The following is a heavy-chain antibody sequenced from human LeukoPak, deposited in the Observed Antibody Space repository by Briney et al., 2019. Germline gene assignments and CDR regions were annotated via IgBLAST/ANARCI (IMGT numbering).Heavy chain of an antibody. V-gene: IGHV3-30-3*01. D-gene: IGHD1-26*01. CDR3: ARDARIVGPNRDAFDI. Sequence: GGSLRLSCAASGFTFSSYAMHWVRQAPGKGLEWVAVISYDGSNKYYADSVKGRFTISRDNSKNTLYLQMNSLRAEDTAVYYCARDARIVGPNRDAFDIWGQGTMVTVSS. J-gene: IGHJ3*02. CDR2: ISYDGSNK. CDR1: GFTFSSYA.